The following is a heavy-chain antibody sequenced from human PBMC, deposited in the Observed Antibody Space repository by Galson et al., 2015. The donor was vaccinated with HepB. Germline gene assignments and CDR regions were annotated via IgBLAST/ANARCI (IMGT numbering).Heavy chain of an antibody. D-gene: IGHD2-8*02. CDR1: GFTFSNAW. V-gene: IGHV3-15*01. CDR2: IKSKTDGGTT. Sequence: SLRLSCAASGFTFSNAWMSWVRQAPGKGLEWVGRIKSKTDGGTTDYAAPVKGRFTISRDDSKNTLYLQMNSLKTEDTAVYYCTTDIVLVVYGLADYWGQGTLVTVSS. CDR3: TTDIVLVVYGLADY. J-gene: IGHJ4*02.